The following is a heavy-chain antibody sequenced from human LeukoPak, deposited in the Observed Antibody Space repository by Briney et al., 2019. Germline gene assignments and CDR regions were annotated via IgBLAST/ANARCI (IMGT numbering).Heavy chain of an antibody. J-gene: IGHJ4*02. V-gene: IGHV4-39*01. CDR2: IYYSGST. CDR1: GGSISSSSYY. D-gene: IGHD3-10*01. CDR3: ARRTYGSGSR. Sequence: SETLSLTCTVSGGSISSSSYYWGWIRQPPGKGLEWIGSIYYSGSTYYNPSLKSRVTISVDTSKNQFSLKLSSVTTADTAVYYCARRTYGSGSRWGQGTLVTVSS.